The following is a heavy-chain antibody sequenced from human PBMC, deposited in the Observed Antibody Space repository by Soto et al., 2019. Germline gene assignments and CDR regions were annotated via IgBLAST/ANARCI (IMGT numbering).Heavy chain of an antibody. CDR2: ISSSSSYI. Sequence: GGSLRLSCAASGFTFSSYSMNWVRQAPGKGLEWVSSISSSSSYIYYADSVKGRFTISRDNAKNSLYLQMNSLRAEDTAVYYCARGDFDWLLGSDYYGMDVWAKGPRSPSP. D-gene: IGHD3-9*01. V-gene: IGHV3-21*01. CDR1: GFTFSSYS. J-gene: IGHJ6*02. CDR3: ARGDFDWLLGSDYYGMDV.